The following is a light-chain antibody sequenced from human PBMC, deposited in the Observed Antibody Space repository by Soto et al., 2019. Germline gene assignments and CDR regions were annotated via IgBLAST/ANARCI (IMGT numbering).Light chain of an antibody. CDR2: GAS. V-gene: IGKV3-20*01. CDR1: QSVSSSY. Sequence: EIALTQSPGTLSLSPGERATLSCRASQSVSSSYLAWYQQKPGQAPRLLIYGASSRATGIPDRFSGSGSGTDFTLTISRLEPEDFAFYYCQQYGSSPLTFGGGTKVDIK. CDR3: QQYGSSPLT. J-gene: IGKJ4*01.